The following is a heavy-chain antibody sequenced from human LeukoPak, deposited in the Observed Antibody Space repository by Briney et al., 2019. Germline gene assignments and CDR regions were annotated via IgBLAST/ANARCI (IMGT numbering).Heavy chain of an antibody. J-gene: IGHJ4*02. CDR2: ISSSGSTI. D-gene: IGHD2/OR15-2a*01. V-gene: IGHV3-48*03. CDR1: GFTFSSYE. Sequence: PGGSLRLSCAASGFTFSSYEMNWVRQAPGKGLEWVSYISSSGSTIYYADSVKGRFTISRDNAKNSLYLQMNSLRAEDTAVYYCARDAKPDSKTTSPNYWGQGTLVTVSS. CDR3: ARDAKPDSKTTSPNY.